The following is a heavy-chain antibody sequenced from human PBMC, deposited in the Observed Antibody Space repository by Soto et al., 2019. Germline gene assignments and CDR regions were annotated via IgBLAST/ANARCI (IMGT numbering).Heavy chain of an antibody. CDR2: TYYRSKWYN. D-gene: IGHD6-6*01. CDR1: GDSVSSNSAA. Sequence: PXQALSLTFAISGDSVSSNSAACNWIRHSPSRGLEWLGRTYYRSKWYNDYAVSVKSRITINPDTSKNQFSLQLNSVTPEDTAVYYCAREGSARLRPYFDYWGQGTLVTVSS. V-gene: IGHV6-1*01. J-gene: IGHJ4*02. CDR3: AREGSARLRPYFDY.